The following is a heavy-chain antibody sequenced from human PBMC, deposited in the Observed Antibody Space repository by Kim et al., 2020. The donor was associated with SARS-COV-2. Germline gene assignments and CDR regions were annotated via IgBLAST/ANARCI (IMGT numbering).Heavy chain of an antibody. CDR3: ARLASYYDSSGHDY. J-gene: IGHJ4*02. D-gene: IGHD3-22*01. Sequence: DSVKGQFTISRDSVKNSLYLQMNSLRVEDTALYYCARLASYYDSSGHDYWGQGTLVTVSS. V-gene: IGHV3-11*04.